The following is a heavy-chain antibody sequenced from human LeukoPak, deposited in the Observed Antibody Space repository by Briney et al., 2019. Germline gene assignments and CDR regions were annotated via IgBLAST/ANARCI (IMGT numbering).Heavy chain of an antibody. CDR3: VRAVRGGFYSYYYLDV. J-gene: IGHJ6*03. CDR1: GFTFDDYG. V-gene: IGHV3-20*04. CDR2: INWNGGST. D-gene: IGHD3-10*01. Sequence: SGGSLRLSCAASGFTFDDYGLSWVRQAPGKGLEWVSGINWNGGSTGYADSVKGRFTISRDNAKNTLHLQMNSLRAEDTAVYYCVRAVRGGFYSYYYLDVWGKGTTVTISS.